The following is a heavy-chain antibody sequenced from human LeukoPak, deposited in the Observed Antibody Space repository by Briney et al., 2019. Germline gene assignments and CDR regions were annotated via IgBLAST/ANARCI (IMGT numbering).Heavy chain of an antibody. CDR2: ISSSSSYI. V-gene: IGHV3-21*01. D-gene: IGHD6-19*01. CDR3: ATLRYSSGWYLGAFDI. J-gene: IGHJ3*02. Sequence: GGSLRLSCAASGVTFSSYSMNWVRQAPGKGLECVSSISSSSSYIYYADSVKGRFTISRDNAKNSLYLQMNSLRAEDTAVYYCATLRYSSGWYLGAFDIWGQGTMVTVSS. CDR1: GVTFSSYS.